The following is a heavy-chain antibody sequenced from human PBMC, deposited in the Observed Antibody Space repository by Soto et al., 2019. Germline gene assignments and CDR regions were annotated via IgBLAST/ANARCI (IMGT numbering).Heavy chain of an antibody. V-gene: IGHV4-59*01. CDR3: ARGLISGYYLYDAFDI. D-gene: IGHD3-22*01. J-gene: IGHJ3*02. CDR1: GGSISSYY. CDR2: IYYSGST. Sequence: SETLSLTCTVSGGSISSYYWSWIRQPPGKGLEWIGYIYYSGSTNYNPSLKCRVTISVDTSKNQFSLKLSSVTAADTAVYYCARGLISGYYLYDAFDIWGQGTMVTV.